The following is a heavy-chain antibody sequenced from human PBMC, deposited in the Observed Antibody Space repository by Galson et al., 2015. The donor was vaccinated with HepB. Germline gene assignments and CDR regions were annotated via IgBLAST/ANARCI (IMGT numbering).Heavy chain of an antibody. CDR3: AYGENVGTMVRGPWFDP. CDR2: VDPEDGET. J-gene: IGHJ5*02. D-gene: IGHD3-10*01. V-gene: IGHV1-69-2*01. CDR1: GYTFTDYY. Sequence: VKVSCKVSGYTFTDYYMHWVQQAPGKGLEWMGLVDPEDGETIYAEKFQGRVTITADTSTDTAYMELSSLRSEDTAVYYCAYGENVGTMVRGPWFDPWGQGTLVTVSS.